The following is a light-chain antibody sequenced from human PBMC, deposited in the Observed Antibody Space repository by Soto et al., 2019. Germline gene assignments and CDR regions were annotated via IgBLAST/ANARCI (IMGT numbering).Light chain of an antibody. J-gene: IGKJ4*01. CDR1: QGVGSS. CDR2: GAS. V-gene: IGKV1D-16*01. CDR3: HQYYSYPT. Sequence: IQMTQSPSSLSASVGDSVTITCRASQGVGSSLARYPQKPGKAPKSLIYGASSLQSRVPARFSRSGSGTDFSLTISNLQPEDSATYYCHQYYSYPTFGGGTKVEVK.